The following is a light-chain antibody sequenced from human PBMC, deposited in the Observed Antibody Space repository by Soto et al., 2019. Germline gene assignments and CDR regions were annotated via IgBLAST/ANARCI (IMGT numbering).Light chain of an antibody. J-gene: IGLJ7*01. CDR1: SWHSSYA. Sequence: QPVLTQSPSASASLGASVKLTCTRSSWHSSYAIAWHQQQPEKGPRYLMKLNSDGSHSKGDGIPDRFSGSSSGAERYLTISSLQSEDEADYYCQTWGTGIHVFGGGTQLTVL. CDR3: QTWGTGIHV. V-gene: IGLV4-69*01. CDR2: LNSDGSH.